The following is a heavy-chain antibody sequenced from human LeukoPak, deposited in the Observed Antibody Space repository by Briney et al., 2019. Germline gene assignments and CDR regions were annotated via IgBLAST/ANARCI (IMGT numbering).Heavy chain of an antibody. CDR2: TYYRSKWYY. J-gene: IGHJ4*02. Sequence: SQTLSLTCAISGESVSSDGAAWSWIRQSPSRGLEWLGRTYYRSKWYYHYAISVKSRISVNPDTSKNQFSLQLNSVTPEDSAVYYCARGNLHFDYWGQGTLVTVSS. V-gene: IGHV6-1*01. CDR3: ARGNLHFDY. CDR1: GESVSSDGAA.